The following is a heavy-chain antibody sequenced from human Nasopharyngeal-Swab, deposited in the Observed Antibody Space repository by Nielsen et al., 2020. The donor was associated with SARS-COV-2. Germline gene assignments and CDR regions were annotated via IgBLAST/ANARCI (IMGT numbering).Heavy chain of an antibody. V-gene: IGHV3-48*03. CDR3: ARGRARIVGATDFDY. D-gene: IGHD1-26*01. CDR2: ISSSGSTI. CDR1: GFTFSSYE. Sequence: GESLKISCAASGFTFSSYEMNWVRQAPGKGLEWVSYISSSGSTIYYRDSVKGRFTISRDNAKKSLYLQMNSLRAEDTAVYYCARGRARIVGATDFDYWGQGTLVTVSS. J-gene: IGHJ4*02.